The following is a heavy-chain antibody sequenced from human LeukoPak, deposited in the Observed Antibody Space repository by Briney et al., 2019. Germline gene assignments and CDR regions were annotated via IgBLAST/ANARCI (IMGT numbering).Heavy chain of an antibody. J-gene: IGHJ6*02. CDR3: AKATPGVVVVPAATDYGMDV. CDR2: ISYDGSNK. D-gene: IGHD2-2*01. V-gene: IGHV3-30*18. CDR1: GFTFSSYG. Sequence: GGSLRLSCAASGFTFSSYGMHWVRQAPGKGLGWVAVISYDGSNKYYADSVKGRFTISRDNSMNTLYLQMNSLRAEDTAVYYCAKATPGVVVVPAATDYGMDVWGQGTTVTVSS.